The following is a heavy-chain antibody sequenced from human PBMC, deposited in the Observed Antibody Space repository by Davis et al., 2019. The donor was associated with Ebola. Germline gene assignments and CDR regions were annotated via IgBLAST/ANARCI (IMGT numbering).Heavy chain of an antibody. CDR3: ARLFSTVSGATLIDL. Sequence: PGGSLKLSCEASGFTFKTYNMIWVRQAPGRGLEYVPSISSTATYIYYADSVRGRFTISRDNAKNSLYLEMNSLRADDTAMYYCARLFSTVSGATLIDLWGQGTLVTVSS. D-gene: IGHD3-3*01. CDR1: GFTFKTYN. V-gene: IGHV3-21*01. CDR2: ISSTATYI. J-gene: IGHJ5*02.